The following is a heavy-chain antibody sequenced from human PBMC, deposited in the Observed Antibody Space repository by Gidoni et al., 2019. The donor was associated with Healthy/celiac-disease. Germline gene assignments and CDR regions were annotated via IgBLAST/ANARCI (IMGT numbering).Heavy chain of an antibody. CDR2: MHPNSGNT. D-gene: IGHD4-17*01. CDR1: GYTFTSYD. Sequence: QVQPVQPGAEVKKPGASVKVSCKASGYTFTSYDINWVRQATGQGLEWMGWMHPNSGNTGYAQKFQGRVTMTRNTSISTAYMELSSLRSEDTAVYYCARDYGGTYYYYYGMDVWGQGTTVTVSS. CDR3: ARDYGGTYYYYYGMDV. J-gene: IGHJ6*02. V-gene: IGHV1-8*01.